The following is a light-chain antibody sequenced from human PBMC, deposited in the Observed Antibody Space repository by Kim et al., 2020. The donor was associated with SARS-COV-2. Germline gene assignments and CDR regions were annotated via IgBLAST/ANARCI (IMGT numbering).Light chain of an antibody. V-gene: IGLV3-21*01. CDR2: YDS. CDR1: TMRSKS. J-gene: IGLJ3*02. CDR3: QVLDSSGAHRV. Sequence: SYELTQPPSVSVAPGQTARITCSGNTMRSKSVHWYQQKPGQAPVLVIYYDSERPSGIHERFSGSNSGNTATLTISGVEAGDEADYYCQVLDSSGAHRVFGGGTQLTVL.